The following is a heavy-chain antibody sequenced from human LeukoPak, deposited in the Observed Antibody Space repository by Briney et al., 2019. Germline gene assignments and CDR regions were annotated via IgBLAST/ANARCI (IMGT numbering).Heavy chain of an antibody. CDR2: INPSGGST. V-gene: IGHV1-46*01. CDR3: ARDPGSGIFDY. D-gene: IGHD3-10*01. J-gene: IGHJ4*02. CDR1: GYTFTSYY. Sequence: GPVQVSCNASGYTFTSYYMHWVRQAPGQGLEWMGIINPSGGSTSYAQKFQGRVTMTRDTSTSTVYMELSSLRSEDTAVYYCARDPGSGIFDYWGQGTLVTVSS.